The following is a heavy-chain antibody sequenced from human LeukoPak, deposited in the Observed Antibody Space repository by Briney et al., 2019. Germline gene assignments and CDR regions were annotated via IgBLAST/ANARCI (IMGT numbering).Heavy chain of an antibody. Sequence: GGSLRLSCAASGFTFISYGMHWVRQAPGKGLEGVAVIWYDGSNKYYADSVKGRFTIPRDNSKNTLYLQMNSLRAEDTAVYYCAREGLGDSSGYYLGHWGQGTLVTVSS. D-gene: IGHD3-22*01. J-gene: IGHJ4*02. CDR1: GFTFISYG. CDR2: IWYDGSNK. CDR3: AREGLGDSSGYYLGH. V-gene: IGHV3-33*01.